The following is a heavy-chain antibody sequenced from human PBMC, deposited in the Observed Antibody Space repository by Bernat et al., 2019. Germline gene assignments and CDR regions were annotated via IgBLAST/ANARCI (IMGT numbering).Heavy chain of an antibody. CDR1: GGSINSSTYY. CDR3: ARLGYYYDSSGSLRYFDL. CDR2: IFHSGRT. Sequence: QLQLQESGPGLVKPSETLSLTCTVSGGSINSSTYYWGWIRQPPGKGLQWIGTIFHSGRTYYKPSLKSRVTMSVDTAKNQFSRQLGSVTAADTAVYYCARLGYYYDSSGSLRYFDLWGRGTLVTVSS. V-gene: IGHV4-39*01. J-gene: IGHJ2*01. D-gene: IGHD3-22*01.